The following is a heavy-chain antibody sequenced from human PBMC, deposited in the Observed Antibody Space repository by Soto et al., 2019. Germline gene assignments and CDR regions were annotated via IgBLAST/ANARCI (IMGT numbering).Heavy chain of an antibody. Sequence: GGSLILSCAASGFTFGSYWVHWVRQAPGKGLVWVSRINSDGSSTSYADSVKGRFTISRDNAKNTLYQQMNSLRAEDTAVYYCAREIPPDDILTGWDYYYYGMDVWGQGTTVTVSS. V-gene: IGHV3-74*01. CDR3: AREIPPDDILTGWDYYYYGMDV. CDR2: INSDGSST. D-gene: IGHD3-9*01. J-gene: IGHJ6*02. CDR1: GFTFGSYW.